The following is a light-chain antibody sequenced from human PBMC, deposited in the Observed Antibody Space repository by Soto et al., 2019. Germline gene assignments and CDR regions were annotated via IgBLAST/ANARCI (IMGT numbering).Light chain of an antibody. J-gene: IGLJ2*01. CDR3: GSYTSTTLHVV. V-gene: IGLV2-14*01. CDR1: SSDVGGYNY. CDR2: DVS. Sequence: QSALTQPASVSGSPGQSIAISCTGTSSDVGGYNYVSWYQQYPGEAPKLLIYDVSNRPSGISDRFPGSKSGNTASLTISGLQAEDEADYYCGSYTSTTLHVVFGGGTKLTVL.